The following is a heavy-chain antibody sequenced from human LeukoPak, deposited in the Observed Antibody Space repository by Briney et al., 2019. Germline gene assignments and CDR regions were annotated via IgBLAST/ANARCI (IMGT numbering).Heavy chain of an antibody. CDR3: ARGSGSYFQIFDY. CDR1: GYTFTSYA. CDR2: INAGNGNT. Sequence: ASVKVSCKASGYTFTSYAMHWVRQAPGQRLEWMGWINAGNGNTKYSQKFQGRVTITRDTSASTAYMELSSLRSEDTAVYYCARGSGSYFQIFDYWGQGTLVTVSS. D-gene: IGHD1-26*01. J-gene: IGHJ4*02. V-gene: IGHV1-3*01.